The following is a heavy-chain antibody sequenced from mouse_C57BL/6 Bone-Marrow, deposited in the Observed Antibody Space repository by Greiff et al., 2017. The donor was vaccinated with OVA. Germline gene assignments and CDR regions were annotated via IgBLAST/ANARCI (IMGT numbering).Heavy chain of an antibody. D-gene: IGHD4-1*01. CDR2: IDPNSGGT. Sequence: VQLQQPGAELVKPGASVKLSCKASGYTFTSYWMHWVKQRPGLGLEWIGRIDPNSGGTKYNEKFKSKATLTVDKPSSTAYMQLSSLTSEDSAVYYCARSRTWDDNYFDYWGQGTTLTVSS. J-gene: IGHJ2*01. CDR3: ARSRTWDDNYFDY. V-gene: IGHV1-72*01. CDR1: GYTFTSYW.